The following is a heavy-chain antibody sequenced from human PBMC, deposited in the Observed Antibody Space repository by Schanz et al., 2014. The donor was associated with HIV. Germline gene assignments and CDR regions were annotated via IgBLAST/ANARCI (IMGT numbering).Heavy chain of an antibody. CDR3: AKVGRIYSTTWIDH. CDR1: GFTFSTYG. J-gene: IGHJ4*02. V-gene: IGHV3-30*18. Sequence: VQLVESGGGVVQPGRSLRLSCAASGFTFSTYGMHWVRQTPGKGLGWVAFISNDGRNKYYADSVKGRFAISRDNSKNTVYLQMNSLRGEDSAVYYCAKVGRIYSTTWIDHWGQGTLVTVSS. CDR2: ISNDGRNK. D-gene: IGHD6-13*01.